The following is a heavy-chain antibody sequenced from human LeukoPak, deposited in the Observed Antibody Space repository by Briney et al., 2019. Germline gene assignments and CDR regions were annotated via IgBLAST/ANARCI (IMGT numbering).Heavy chain of an antibody. CDR3: ARDRYYYGMDV. CDR1: GFPVSSNY. J-gene: IGHJ6*02. CDR2: IYSGGST. Sequence: GGSLRLSCAASGFPVSSNYMSWVRQAPGKGLEWVSVIYSGGSTYYADSVKGRFTISRDNSKNTLYLQMNSLRAEDTAVYYCARDRYYYGMDVWGQGTTVTVSS. V-gene: IGHV3-53*01.